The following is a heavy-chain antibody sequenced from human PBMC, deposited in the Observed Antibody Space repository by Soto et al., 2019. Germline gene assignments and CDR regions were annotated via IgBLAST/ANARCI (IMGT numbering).Heavy chain of an antibody. CDR2: IHWNDDK. Sequence: SGPTLVNPTQTLTLTCSFSGFSLSAYGVRVIWFRQPPGETLEWLALIHWNDDKRYSPYLKSRLTITKDTSKNQVVLTLTNLDPLDTGTDFCAHTKDSSGFLTSWGQGILVTVSS. CDR1: GFSLSAYGVR. V-gene: IGHV2-5*01. D-gene: IGHD3-22*01. J-gene: IGHJ5*02. CDR3: AHTKDSSGFLTS.